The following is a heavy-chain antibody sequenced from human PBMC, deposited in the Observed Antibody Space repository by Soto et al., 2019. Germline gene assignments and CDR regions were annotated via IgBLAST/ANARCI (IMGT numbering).Heavy chain of an antibody. J-gene: IGHJ5*02. D-gene: IGHD3-22*01. CDR1: GGSIGSGGYS. V-gene: IGHV4-30-2*01. Sequence: SETLSLTCAVSGGSIGSGGYSWSWVRQPPWKGLEWIGYIYHSGNTYYNPSLKSRVTISVGRSKNQFSLKLSSVTAADTAVYYCARCCYYDSSGYYYPNWFDPWGQGTLVTVSS. CDR3: ARCCYYDSSGYYYPNWFDP. CDR2: IYHSGNT.